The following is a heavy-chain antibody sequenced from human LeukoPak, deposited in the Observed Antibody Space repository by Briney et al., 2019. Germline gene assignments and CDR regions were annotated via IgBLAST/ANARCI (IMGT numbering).Heavy chain of an antibody. J-gene: IGHJ4*02. CDR2: IYFSGST. CDR3: ANGMVRGDYFDY. Sequence: SETRSLTCTVCGGSISYSNSYWGWIRQPPGKGLEWIGNIYFSGSTYYKQSLKSRVTISVDTSKNQFSLKLSSVTAADTAVYYCANGMVRGDYFDYWGQGTLVTVSS. CDR1: GGSISYSNSY. D-gene: IGHD3-10*01. V-gene: IGHV4-39*01.